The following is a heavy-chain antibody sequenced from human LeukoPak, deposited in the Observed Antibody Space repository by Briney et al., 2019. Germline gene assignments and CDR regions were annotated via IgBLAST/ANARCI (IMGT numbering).Heavy chain of an antibody. V-gene: IGHV4-59*01. D-gene: IGHD4-17*01. Sequence: SETLSLTCTVSGGSISVFYWSWIRQPPGKGLEWIGYISYSGSTNYNPSLKSRVTISVDTSKNQFSLKLSSVTAADTAVYYCARDPTTVTKGFDIWGQGTMVTVSS. CDR3: ARDPTTVTKGFDI. CDR2: ISYSGST. J-gene: IGHJ3*02. CDR1: GGSISVFY.